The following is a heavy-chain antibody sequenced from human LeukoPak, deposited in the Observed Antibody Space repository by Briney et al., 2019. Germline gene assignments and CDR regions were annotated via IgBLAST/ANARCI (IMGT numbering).Heavy chain of an antibody. CDR2: IYYSGST. J-gene: IGHJ4*02. Sequence: SETLSLTCTVSGGSISSYYWSWIRQPPGKGLEWIGYIYYSGSTNYNPSLKSRVTISVDTSKNQFSLKLSSVTAADTAVYYCARGHNYYDSRVGTFDYWGQGTLVTVSS. V-gene: IGHV4-59*01. CDR3: ARGHNYYDSRVGTFDY. D-gene: IGHD3-22*01. CDR1: GGSISSYY.